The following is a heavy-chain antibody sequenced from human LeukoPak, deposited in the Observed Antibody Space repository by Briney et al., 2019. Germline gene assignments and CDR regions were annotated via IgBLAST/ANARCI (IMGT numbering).Heavy chain of an antibody. CDR3: ARRGWTGGYTYAAFDI. J-gene: IGHJ3*02. CDR1: GGSFSSSTHF. Sequence: SETLSLTCTVSGGSFSSSTHFWGWTRRPPGKGLEWIGSISYGGSAYYNPSLKSRVTISVDTSKNQFSLKLTSVSAADTATYYCARRGWTGGYTYAAFDIWGQGTMVTVSS. D-gene: IGHD5-18*01. V-gene: IGHV4-39*01. CDR2: ISYGGSA.